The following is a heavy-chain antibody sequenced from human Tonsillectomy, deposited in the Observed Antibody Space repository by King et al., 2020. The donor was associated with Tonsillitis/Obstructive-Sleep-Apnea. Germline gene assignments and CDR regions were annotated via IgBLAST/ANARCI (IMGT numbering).Heavy chain of an antibody. D-gene: IGHD3-16*01. CDR1: GFIFRNYG. V-gene: IGHV3-30*02. Sequence: VQLVESGGGAVQPGGSLRLSCVTSGFIFRNYGMNWVRQSPRKGLEWVAFIRYDGDKTYYRDSVKGRFTISRDNSKNTLFLQMNSLSAEDTALYYCAIMTTLNYWGRGTLVTVSS. CDR2: IRYDGDKT. CDR3: AIMTTLNY. J-gene: IGHJ4*02.